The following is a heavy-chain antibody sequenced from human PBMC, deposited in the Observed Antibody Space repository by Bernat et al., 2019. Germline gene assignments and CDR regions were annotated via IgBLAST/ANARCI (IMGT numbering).Heavy chain of an antibody. D-gene: IGHD3-22*01. J-gene: IGHJ6*02. Sequence: QVQLVQSGAEVKKPGASVKVSCKASGYTFTGYYMHWVRQAPGQGLEWMGWINPNSGGTNYAQKFQGWTTMTRDTSISTAYMELSRLRSDDTAVYYCARSYYDSSGSQKGPNYYYYGMDVWGQGTTVTVSS. V-gene: IGHV1-2*04. CDR3: ARSYYDSSGSQKGPNYYYYGMDV. CDR2: INPNSGGT. CDR1: GYTFTGYY.